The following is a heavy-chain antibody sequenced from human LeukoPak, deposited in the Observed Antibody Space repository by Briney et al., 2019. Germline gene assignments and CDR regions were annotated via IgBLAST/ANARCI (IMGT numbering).Heavy chain of an antibody. Sequence: SETLSLTCTVSGGSISSYYWSWIRQPPGKGLEWIGYIYYSGSTNYNPSLKSRVTISVDTSKNQFSLKLSSVTAADTAVYYRARGGYRSSWYYFDYWGQGTRVTVSS. CDR1: GGSISSYY. CDR2: IYYSGST. D-gene: IGHD6-13*01. CDR3: ARGGYRSSWYYFDY. V-gene: IGHV4-59*01. J-gene: IGHJ4*02.